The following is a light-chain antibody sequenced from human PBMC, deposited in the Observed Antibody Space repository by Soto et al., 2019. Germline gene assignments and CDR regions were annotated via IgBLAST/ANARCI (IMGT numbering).Light chain of an antibody. J-gene: IGKJ3*01. CDR3: QQYNNWPFT. Sequence: EIVMTQSPATLSVSPGERATLSCRASQSISSNLAWYQQKPGQAPRLLIYGASTRATGIPATFSGSGSGTDFTLTISRLQSEDFAVYYCQQYNNWPFTFGPGTKVDIK. CDR1: QSISSN. V-gene: IGKV3-15*01. CDR2: GAS.